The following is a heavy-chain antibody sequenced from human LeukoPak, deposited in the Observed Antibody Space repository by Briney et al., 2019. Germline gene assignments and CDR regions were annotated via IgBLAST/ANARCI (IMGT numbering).Heavy chain of an antibody. CDR3: ARGNGHFDY. CDR1: GGSISSYY. J-gene: IGHJ4*02. D-gene: IGHD2-8*01. V-gene: IGHV4-59*01. CDR2: IYYSGST. Sequence: AETLSLTCTVSGGSISSYYWSWIRQPPGKGLEWIGSIYYSGSTNYNPSLKSRVTISVDTSKNQFSLKLSSVTAAVTAVYYCARGNGHFDYWGQGNLVTVSS.